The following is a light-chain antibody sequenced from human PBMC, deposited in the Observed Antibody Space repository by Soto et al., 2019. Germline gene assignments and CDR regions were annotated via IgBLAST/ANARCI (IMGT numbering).Light chain of an antibody. CDR2: EGS. CDR1: SSDVGSYNL. J-gene: IGLJ3*02. Sequence: QSALTQPASVSGSPGQSITISCTGTSSDVGSYNLVSWYQQHPGKAPKLMIYEGSKRPSGVPDRFSGSKSANTASLTVSGLQAEDEADYYCMCYAGGNNWVFGGGTKLTVL. CDR3: MCYAGGNNWV. V-gene: IGLV2-14*02.